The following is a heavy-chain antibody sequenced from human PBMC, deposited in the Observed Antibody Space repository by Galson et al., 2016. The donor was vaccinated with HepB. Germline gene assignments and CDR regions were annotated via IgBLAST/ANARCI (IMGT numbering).Heavy chain of an antibody. J-gene: IGHJ4*02. V-gene: IGHV4-59*01. CDR2: IYDSGNT. CDR3: ARAPRGGATITFDY. D-gene: IGHD5-12*01. Sequence: SETLSLTCTVSGGSISSYYWSWIRQPPGKGLEWIGYIYDSGNTNYNPSLKSRVTISVDTSKNQFSLKLSSVNAADTAVYYCARAPRGGATITFDYWGQGSLVGVSS. CDR1: GGSISSYY.